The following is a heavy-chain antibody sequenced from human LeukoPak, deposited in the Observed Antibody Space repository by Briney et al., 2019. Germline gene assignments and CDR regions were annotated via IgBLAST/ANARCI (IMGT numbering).Heavy chain of an antibody. CDR2: SNGRGDST. Sequence: PGGSLRLSCVASGFSFRDYAMSWVRQAPGKGLKWVSSSNGRGDSTYYADSVKGRFTISRDNSKNTLYLQMNSLRAEDTAVYYCARGDYYDSSGYYLDYWGQGTLVTVSS. V-gene: IGHV3-23*01. CDR3: ARGDYYDSSGYYLDY. CDR1: GFSFRDYA. D-gene: IGHD3-22*01. J-gene: IGHJ4*02.